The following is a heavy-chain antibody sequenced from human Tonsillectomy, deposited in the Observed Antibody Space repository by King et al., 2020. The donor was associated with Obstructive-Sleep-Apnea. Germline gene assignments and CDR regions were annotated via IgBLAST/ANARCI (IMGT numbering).Heavy chain of an antibody. V-gene: IGHV3-30*02. D-gene: IGHD3-22*01. CDR2: IRYDGSDK. Sequence: QLVQSGGGVVQPGRSLRLSCAASGFTFSSYGMHWVRQAPGKGLEWVAFIRYDGSDKHYADSVKGGFTISRDNSKNTLYLQMNSLRTEDTAVYYCAKDPIGEAYYDSSGYYSTSGLDYWGQGTLVTVSS. CDR1: GFTFSSYG. CDR3: AKDPIGEAYYDSSGYYSTSGLDY. J-gene: IGHJ4*02.